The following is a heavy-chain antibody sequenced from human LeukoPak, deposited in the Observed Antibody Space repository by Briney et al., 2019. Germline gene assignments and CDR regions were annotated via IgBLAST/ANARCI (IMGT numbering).Heavy chain of an antibody. CDR3: ATDRSDCTSTGCQRWFDP. Sequence: PGGSLRLSCAGSGFTFSSYWMSWVRQAPGKGLEWVANINEDASEKNYVDSVKGRFTISRDNAKISVYLQMNSLRAEDTAVYYCATDRSDCTSTGCQRWFDPWGQGTLVTVSS. V-gene: IGHV3-7*01. CDR2: INEDASEK. J-gene: IGHJ5*02. CDR1: GFTFSSYW. D-gene: IGHD2-2*01.